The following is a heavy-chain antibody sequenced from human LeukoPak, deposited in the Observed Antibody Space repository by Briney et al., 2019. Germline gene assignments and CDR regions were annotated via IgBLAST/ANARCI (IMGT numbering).Heavy chain of an antibody. Sequence: GRSLRLSCAASGFTFDDYVMHWVRQAPGKGLEWVSGISWNSGSIGYADSVKGRFTISGDNAKNSLYLQMNSLRAEDTALYYCAKARAAAGTYYGMDVWGQGTTVTVSS. CDR3: AKARAAAGTYYGMDV. D-gene: IGHD6-13*01. CDR1: GFTFDDYV. V-gene: IGHV3-9*01. J-gene: IGHJ6*02. CDR2: ISWNSGSI.